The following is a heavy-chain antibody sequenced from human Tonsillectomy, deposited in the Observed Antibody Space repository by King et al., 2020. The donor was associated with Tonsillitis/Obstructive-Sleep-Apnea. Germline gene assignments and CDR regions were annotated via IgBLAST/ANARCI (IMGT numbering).Heavy chain of an antibody. CDR2: IKSKTDGGAT. CDR3: TTSASEGATDFAY. J-gene: IGHJ4*02. V-gene: IGHV3-15*07. CDR1: GFTFSNAW. D-gene: IGHD1-26*01. Sequence: QLVQSGGGLVKPGYSLTLSCAGSGFTFSNAWMNWVRQAPGKGLEWVGRIKSKTDGGATDYAAPVKGRFTISRHGSKTTLYLQMSSLKTEDTAVYYCTTSASEGATDFAYWGQGTLVTVSS.